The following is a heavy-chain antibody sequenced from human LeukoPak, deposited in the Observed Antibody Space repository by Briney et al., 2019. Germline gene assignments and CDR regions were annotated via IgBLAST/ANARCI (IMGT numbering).Heavy chain of an antibody. CDR3: ARHKGVYEYSGYDLGGWFDP. D-gene: IGHD5-12*01. CDR2: IYYSGST. Sequence: SETLSLTCTVSGGSISSSSYYWGWIRQPPGKGLEWIGSIYYSGSTYYNPSLKSRVTISVDTSKNQFSLKLSSVTAADTAVYYCARHKGVYEYSGYDLGGWFDPRGQGTLVTVSS. CDR1: GGSISSSSYY. J-gene: IGHJ5*02. V-gene: IGHV4-39*01.